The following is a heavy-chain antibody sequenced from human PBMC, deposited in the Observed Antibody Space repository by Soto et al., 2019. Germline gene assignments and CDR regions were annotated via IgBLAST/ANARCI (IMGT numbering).Heavy chain of an antibody. CDR1: GSTFNSYA. D-gene: IGHD2-15*01. CDR2: IIPLFGTA. J-gene: IGHJ3*02. Sequence: QVQLVQSGAEVKKPGSSVKVSCKASGSTFNSYAISWVRQAPGQGLEWMGGIIPLFGTANYAQNFQGRVTITADESTSTAYMYLSSLRSEDTALYYYALPKEDYCSGGSCYPGAFDIWGQGTMVTVSS. CDR3: ALPKEDYCSGGSCYPGAFDI. V-gene: IGHV1-69*01.